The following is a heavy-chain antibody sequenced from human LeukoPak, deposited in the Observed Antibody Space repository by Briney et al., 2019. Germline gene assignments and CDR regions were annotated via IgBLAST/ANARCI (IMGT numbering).Heavy chain of an antibody. CDR3: ARDGAAAAGRYFDY. Sequence: GSLRLSCAASRFTFSSYGMHWVRQAPGKGLEWVAYIQYDGSNEQYADSVKGRLTTSRDNAKSSLYLEMNSLRAEDTAVYYCARDGAAAAGRYFDYWGQGSLVTVSS. CDR1: RFTFSSYG. D-gene: IGHD6-13*01. V-gene: IGHV3-30*02. CDR2: IQYDGSNE. J-gene: IGHJ4*02.